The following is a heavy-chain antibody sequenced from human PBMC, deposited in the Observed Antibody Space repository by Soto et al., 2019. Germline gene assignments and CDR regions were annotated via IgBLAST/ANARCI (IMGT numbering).Heavy chain of an antibody. CDR3: ATSSIAARPLDYYYYYMDV. D-gene: IGHD6-6*01. J-gene: IGHJ6*03. CDR2: IYPGDSDT. V-gene: IGHV5-51*01. CDR1: GYSFTSYW. Sequence: GESLKISCKGSGYSFTSYWIGWVRQMPGKGLEWMGIIYPGDSDTRYSPSFQGQVTISADKSISTAYLQWSSLKASDTAMYYCATSSIAARPLDYYYYYMDVWGKGTTVTVS.